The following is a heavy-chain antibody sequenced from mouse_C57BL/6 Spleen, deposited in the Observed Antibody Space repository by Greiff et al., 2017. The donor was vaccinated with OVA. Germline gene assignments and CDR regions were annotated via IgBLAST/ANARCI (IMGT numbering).Heavy chain of an antibody. V-gene: IGHV1-80*01. Sequence: VQLQQSGAELVKPGASVKISCKASGYAFSSYWMNWVKQRPGKGLEWIGQIYPGDGDTNYNGKFKGKATLTADKSSSTAYMQLSSLTSEDSAVYFCARSYYSNYRFAYWGQGTLVTVSA. CDR2: IYPGDGDT. D-gene: IGHD2-5*01. J-gene: IGHJ3*01. CDR3: ARSYYSNYRFAY. CDR1: GYAFSSYW.